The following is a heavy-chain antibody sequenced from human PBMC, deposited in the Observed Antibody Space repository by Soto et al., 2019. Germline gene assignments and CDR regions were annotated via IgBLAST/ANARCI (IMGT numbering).Heavy chain of an antibody. D-gene: IGHD2-15*01. J-gene: IGHJ4*02. V-gene: IGHV3-23*01. CDR2: VSIGGST. Sequence: LRLSCAASGFTFSSYAMGWVRQGPGKGLEWVAVVSIGGSTHYADSVRGRFTISRDNPKNTLSLQMNSLTAEDTAVYFCAKRRGAGGHFDYWGQGALVTVSS. CDR3: AKRRGAGGHFDY. CDR1: GFTFSSYA.